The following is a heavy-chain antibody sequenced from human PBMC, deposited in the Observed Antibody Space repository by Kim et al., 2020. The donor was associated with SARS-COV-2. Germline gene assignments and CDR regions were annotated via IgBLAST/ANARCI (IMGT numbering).Heavy chain of an antibody. CDR3: AVYSEGYYDSSGYAG. D-gene: IGHD3-22*01. J-gene: IGHJ4*02. V-gene: IGHV3-30*03. CDR1: GFTFSSYG. Sequence: GGSLRLSCAASGFTFSSYGMHWVRQAPGKGLEWVAVISYDGSNKYYADSVKGRFTISRDNSKNTLYLQMNSLRAEDTAVYYCAVYSEGYYDSSGYAGWGQGTLVTVSS. CDR2: ISYDGSNK.